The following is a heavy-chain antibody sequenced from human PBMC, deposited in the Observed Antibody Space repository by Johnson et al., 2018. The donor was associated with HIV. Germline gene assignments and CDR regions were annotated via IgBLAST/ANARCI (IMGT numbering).Heavy chain of an antibody. D-gene: IGHD6-19*01. V-gene: IGHV3-74*02. J-gene: IGHJ3*02. Sequence: VQLVESGGGLVQPGGSLRLSCAASGFTFSSYWMHWVRQAPGKGLVWVSRSNSDGSSTSYADSVTGRFPISRDNAKHTLYLQMNSLRAEDTAVYYCARHSGWSTGNDAFDIWGQGTVVTVSS. CDR3: ARHSGWSTGNDAFDI. CDR1: GFTFSSYW. CDR2: SNSDGSST.